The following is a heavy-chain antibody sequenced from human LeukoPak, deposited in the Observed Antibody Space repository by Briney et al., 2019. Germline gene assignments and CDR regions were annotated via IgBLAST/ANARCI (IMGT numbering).Heavy chain of an antibody. CDR3: AKDVQWLVSLFDY. J-gene: IGHJ4*02. CDR2: FSGSGGNT. Sequence: GGSLRLSCAASGFTFSSYAMSWVRQAPGKGLEWVSTFSGSGGNTYYADSVKGRFTISRDNSKNTLYLQMNSLRAEDTAVYYCAKDVQWLVSLFDYWGQGTLVTVSS. CDR1: GFTFSSYA. V-gene: IGHV3-23*01. D-gene: IGHD6-19*01.